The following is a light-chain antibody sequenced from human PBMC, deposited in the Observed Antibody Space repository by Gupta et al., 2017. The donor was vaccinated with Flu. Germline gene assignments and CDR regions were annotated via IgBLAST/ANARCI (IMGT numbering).Light chain of an antibody. Sequence: SPGQTASITCSGDKLGDKYACWYQQKPGKSPVRGIYQDSKRPSGIPERFYGANSGNKANMTISGTQAMEEDDDYCQAWESSTGVFGTGTKVTVL. CDR1: KLGDKY. CDR2: QDS. J-gene: IGLJ1*01. V-gene: IGLV3-1*01. CDR3: QAWESSTGV.